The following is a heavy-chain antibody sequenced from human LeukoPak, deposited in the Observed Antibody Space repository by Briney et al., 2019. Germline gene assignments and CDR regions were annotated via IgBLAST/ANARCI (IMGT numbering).Heavy chain of an antibody. CDR1: GFTFSSYA. Sequence: GGSLRLSCAASGFTFSSYAMSWVRQAPGKGLEWVSAISGSGGSTYYADSVKGRFTISRDNSKNTLYLQMNSLRAEDTAVYYCAKADGGQWPSSYYYYYMDVWGKGTTVTVSS. D-gene: IGHD6-19*01. J-gene: IGHJ6*03. V-gene: IGHV3-23*01. CDR2: ISGSGGST. CDR3: AKADGGQWPSSYYYYYMDV.